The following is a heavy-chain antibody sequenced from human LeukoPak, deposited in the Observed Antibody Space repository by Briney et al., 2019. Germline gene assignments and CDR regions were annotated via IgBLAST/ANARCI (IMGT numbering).Heavy chain of an antibody. V-gene: IGHV4-59*01. Sequence: SETLSLTCSVSGGSMTNYYWSWIRQAPGKGLEWIGYIYYGGSINYNPSLKSRVTISVDTSKNQFSLKLSSVTAADTAIYYCARGGGYIGYFDYWGQGTLVTVSS. J-gene: IGHJ4*02. D-gene: IGHD3-16*01. CDR1: GGSMTNYY. CDR3: ARGGGYIGYFDY. CDR2: IYYGGSI.